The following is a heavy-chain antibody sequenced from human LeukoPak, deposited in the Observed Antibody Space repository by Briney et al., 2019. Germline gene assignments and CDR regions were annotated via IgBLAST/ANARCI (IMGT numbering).Heavy chain of an antibody. J-gene: IGHJ4*02. CDR2: ISGSGGST. D-gene: IGHD6-19*01. CDR3: AKGSMGSSGWPFDY. CDR1: GFTFSSYA. Sequence: GVSLRLSCAASGFTFSSYAMSWVRQAPGKGLEWVSAISGSGGSTYYADSVKGRFTISKDNSKNTLYLQMNSLRAEDTAVYYCAKGSMGSSGWPFDYWGQGTLVTVSS. V-gene: IGHV3-23*01.